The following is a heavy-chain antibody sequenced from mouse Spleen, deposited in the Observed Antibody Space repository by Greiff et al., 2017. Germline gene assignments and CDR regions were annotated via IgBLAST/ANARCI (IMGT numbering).Heavy chain of an antibody. Sequence: QVQLKESGAELVKPGASVKLSCKASGYTFTSYWMQWVKQRPGQGLEWIGEIDPSDSYTNYNQKFKGKATLTVDTSSSTAYMQLSSLTSEDSAVYYCVITTVVATDWYFDVWGAGTTVTVSS. CDR1: GYTFTSYW. D-gene: IGHD1-1*01. CDR3: VITTVVATDWYFDV. J-gene: IGHJ1*01. CDR2: IDPSDSYT. V-gene: IGHV1-50*01.